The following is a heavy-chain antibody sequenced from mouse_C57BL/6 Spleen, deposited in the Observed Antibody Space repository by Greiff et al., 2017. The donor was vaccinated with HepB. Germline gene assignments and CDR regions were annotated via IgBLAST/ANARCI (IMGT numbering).Heavy chain of an antibody. J-gene: IGHJ4*01. CDR2: IWSDGST. Sequence: QVQLKESGPGLVAPSQSLSITCTVSGFSLTSYGVHWVRQPPGKGLEWLVVIWSDGSTTYNSALKSRLSISKDNSKRQVVLKMNSLQTDDTAMYYCARQSGNEYYYAMDYWGQGTSVTVSS. CDR1: GFSLTSYG. D-gene: IGHD2-1*01. V-gene: IGHV2-6-1*01. CDR3: ARQSGNEYYYAMDY.